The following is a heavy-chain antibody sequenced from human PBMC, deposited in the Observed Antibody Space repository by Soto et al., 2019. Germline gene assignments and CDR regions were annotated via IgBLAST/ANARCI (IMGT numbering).Heavy chain of an antibody. D-gene: IGHD3-22*01. J-gene: IGHJ4*02. CDR3: ARVRLTMIVVPFGVL. V-gene: IGHV1-18*04. CDR2: INTYDGNT. CDR1: GYTFTSYG. Sequence: QVPLVQSGAEVKKPGASVKVSCKASGYTFTSYGIAWVRQAPGQGLEWMGWINTYDGNTNYAQEFQGRVTMTTDTSTSTAYMELRSLRSDDTAVYYCARVRLTMIVVPFGVLWGQGTLVTVSS.